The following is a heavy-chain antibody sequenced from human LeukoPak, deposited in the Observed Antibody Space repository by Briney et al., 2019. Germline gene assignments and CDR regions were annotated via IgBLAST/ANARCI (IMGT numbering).Heavy chain of an antibody. CDR3: ARLGYCSGGSCYTEAFDI. V-gene: IGHV4-39*01. D-gene: IGHD2-15*01. CDR1: GGSISSSSYY. J-gene: IGHJ3*02. CDR2: IYYSAST. Sequence: PSEILSLTCTVSGGSISSSSYYWGWIRQPPGKGLEWIGSIYYSASTYYNPSLKSRVTTSIDTSKNQFSLKLSSVTAADTAVYYCARLGYCSGGSCYTEAFDIWGQGTMVTVSS.